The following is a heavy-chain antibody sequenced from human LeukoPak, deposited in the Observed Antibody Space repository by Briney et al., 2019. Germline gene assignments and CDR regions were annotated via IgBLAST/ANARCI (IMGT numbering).Heavy chain of an antibody. CDR1: GFTFSSYA. CDR2: ISASGGST. V-gene: IGHV3-23*01. J-gene: IGHJ4*02. Sequence: PGGSLRLSCAASGFTFSSYAMSWVRQAPGKGLEWVSGISASGGSTYYADSVKGRFTISRDNSKNTLYLQMNSLRAEDTAVYYCAKGVSLNGRCCSYTCVYFHYWGQGTLVTVSS. D-gene: IGHD3-16*02. CDR3: AKGVSLNGRCCSYTCVYFHY.